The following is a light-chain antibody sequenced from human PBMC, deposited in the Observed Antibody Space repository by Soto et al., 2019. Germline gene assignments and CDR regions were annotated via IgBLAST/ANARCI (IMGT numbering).Light chain of an antibody. Sequence: EIVLTQSPGTLSLSAGERATLSCRARQSVSSNYFAWFQQRPGQAPRLLIYGVSTRATGTPDRFSASGSATEFTLNINRLEPEDFAVYYCHQYGASPWTFGQGTKV. V-gene: IGKV3-20*01. CDR2: GVS. CDR1: QSVSSNY. CDR3: HQYGASPWT. J-gene: IGKJ1*01.